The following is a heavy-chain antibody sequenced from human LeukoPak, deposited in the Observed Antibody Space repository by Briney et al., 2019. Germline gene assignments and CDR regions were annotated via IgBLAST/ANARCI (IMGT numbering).Heavy chain of an antibody. CDR2: IYYSGST. D-gene: IGHD3-16*01. J-gene: IGHJ3*02. CDR3: ASTGYDYVPDAFDI. CDR1: GGSISSGDYY. V-gene: IGHV4-30-4*01. Sequence: SQTLSLTCTVSGGSISSGDYYWSWIRQPPGKGLEWVGYIYYSGSTYYNPSLKSRVTISVDTSKNQFSLKLSSVTAADTAVYYCASTGYDYVPDAFDIWGQGTMVTVSS.